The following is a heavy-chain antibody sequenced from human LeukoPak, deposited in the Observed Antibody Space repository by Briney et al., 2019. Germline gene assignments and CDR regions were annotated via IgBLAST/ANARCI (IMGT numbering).Heavy chain of an antibody. V-gene: IGHV4-39*07. CDR1: GGSISSGSYY. Sequence: SETLSLTCTVSGGSISSGSYYWGWIRQPPGKGLKWIGSFYYSGSTYYNPSLKSRVTISVDTSKNQFSLKLNSVTAADTAVYYCARVHSPFDPWGQGTQVTVSS. CDR3: ARVHSPFDP. J-gene: IGHJ5*02. CDR2: FYYSGST. D-gene: IGHD2-21*01.